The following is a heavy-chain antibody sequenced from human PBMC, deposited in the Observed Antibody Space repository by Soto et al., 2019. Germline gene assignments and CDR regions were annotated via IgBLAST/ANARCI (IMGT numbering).Heavy chain of an antibody. CDR2: ISYDGSNK. Sequence: QVQLVESGGGVVQPGRSLRLSCAASGFTFSSYAMHWVRQAPGKGLEWVAVISYDGSNKYYADSVKGRFTISRDNSKNTLYLQMNSLRAEDTAVYYCPREGGYSGARGAFDIWGQGTMVTVSS. J-gene: IGHJ3*02. CDR3: PREGGYSGARGAFDI. D-gene: IGHD1-26*01. CDR1: GFTFSSYA. V-gene: IGHV3-30-3*01.